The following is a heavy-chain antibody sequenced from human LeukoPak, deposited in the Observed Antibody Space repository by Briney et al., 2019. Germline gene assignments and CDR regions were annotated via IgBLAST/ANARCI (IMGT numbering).Heavy chain of an antibody. CDR2: INLNSGAT. J-gene: IGHJ6*02. V-gene: IGHV1-2*02. Sequence: ASVKVSCKASGFTFIGYYMHWVRQAPGQGLEWMGWINLNSGATNYAQKFQGRVTMTRDTTVNTAYMELTSLRSDDTAVFYCARDQARAGRPWTGNYGMGVWGQGTTVTVSS. CDR1: GFTFIGYY. D-gene: IGHD1-1*01. CDR3: ARDQARAGRPWTGNYGMGV.